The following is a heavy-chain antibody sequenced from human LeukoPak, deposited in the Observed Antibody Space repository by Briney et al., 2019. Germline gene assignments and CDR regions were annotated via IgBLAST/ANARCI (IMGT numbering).Heavy chain of an antibody. CDR3: HGSTGSYSDY. D-gene: IGHD3-10*01. Sequence: GGSLRLSCAASGFTFSSYAMSWVRQAPGKGLEWVSAISGSGGSTYYADSVKGRFTISRDNSKNTLYLQMNSLRAEDTAVYYCHGSTGSYSDYWGQGTLVTVSS. CDR1: GFTFSSYA. V-gene: IGHV3-23*01. J-gene: IGHJ4*02. CDR2: ISGSGGST.